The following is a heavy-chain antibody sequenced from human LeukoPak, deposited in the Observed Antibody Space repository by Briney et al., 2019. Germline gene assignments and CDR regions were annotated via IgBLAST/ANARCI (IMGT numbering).Heavy chain of an antibody. Sequence: PGGSLRLSCAASGFTFDDYAMHWVRQAPGKGLEWVSLISGDGGSTYYADSVKGRFTISRDNSKNSLYLQMNSLRAEDTAVYYCARRRDFIDYWGQGTLVTVSS. CDR3: ARRRDFIDY. J-gene: IGHJ4*02. CDR2: ISGDGGST. D-gene: IGHD3/OR15-3a*01. V-gene: IGHV3-43*02. CDR1: GFTFDDYA.